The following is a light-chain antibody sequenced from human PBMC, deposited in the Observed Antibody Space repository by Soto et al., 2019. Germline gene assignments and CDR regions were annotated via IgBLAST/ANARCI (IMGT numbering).Light chain of an antibody. CDR2: QTS. CDR1: QYINTR. V-gene: IGKV3-11*01. Sequence: EIVLTQSPATLSSFPGDRVTLSCRASQYINTRLAWYQHRPGRAPRLLIYQTSLRAAGIPARFGASGSGTDFTLTISDVQPEDFALYYCHQRQSWPRTFGQGTKVDIK. J-gene: IGKJ1*01. CDR3: HQRQSWPRT.